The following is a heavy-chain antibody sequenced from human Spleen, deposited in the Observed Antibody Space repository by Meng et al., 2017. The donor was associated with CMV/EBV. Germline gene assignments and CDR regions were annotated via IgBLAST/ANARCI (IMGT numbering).Heavy chain of an antibody. Sequence: GESLKISCAASGFTFSSYSMNWVRQAPGKGLEWVSAISGPGGGTYYADSVKGRFIISRDNAKNSLYLQMNSLRAEDTAVYYCAKDYVDGSSSFPFDWGQGTLVTVSS. V-gene: IGHV3-23*01. D-gene: IGHD6-6*01. J-gene: IGHJ4*02. CDR1: GFTFSSYS. CDR2: ISGPGGGT. CDR3: AKDYVDGSSSFPFD.